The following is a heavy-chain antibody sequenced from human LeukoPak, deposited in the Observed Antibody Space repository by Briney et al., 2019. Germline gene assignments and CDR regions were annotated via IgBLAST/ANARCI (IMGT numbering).Heavy chain of an antibody. J-gene: IGHJ4*02. CDR3: ARGAYCGGDCYFWVTGDYYFDY. CDR2: IKEDGSEK. V-gene: IGHV3-7*01. CDR1: GFTFSSYW. Sequence: GGSLRLSCAASGFTFSSYWMSWVRQAPGKGLEWVANIKEDGSEKYYVDSVKGRFTISRDNAKNSLYLQMNSLRAEDTAVYYCARGAYCGGDCYFWVTGDYYFDYWGQGTLITVSS. D-gene: IGHD2-21*02.